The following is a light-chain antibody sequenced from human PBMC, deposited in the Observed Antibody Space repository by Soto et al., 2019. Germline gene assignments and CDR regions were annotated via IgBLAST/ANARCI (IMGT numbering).Light chain of an antibody. J-gene: IGLJ2*01. V-gene: IGLV2-23*01. CDR1: SSDVGSYNL. CDR3: CSYAGSSTYVV. CDR2: EGS. Sequence: QSVLTQPASVSGSPGPSITISFTGTSSDVGSYNLVSWYQQHPGKAPQLMMYEGSKRPSGVFNRFSGSKSGNTASLTIPGLQAEDEADYYCCSYAGSSTYVVFGGGTKLTVL.